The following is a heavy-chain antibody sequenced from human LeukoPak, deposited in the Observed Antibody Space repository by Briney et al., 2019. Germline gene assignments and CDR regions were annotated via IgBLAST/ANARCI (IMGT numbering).Heavy chain of an antibody. V-gene: IGHV3-21*01. CDR3: VRGDNRDY. CDR2: IGYTSTDK. Sequence: GGSLRLSCAASGFTFSYYEMSWVRQAPGKGLEWVSSIGYTSTDKYYVASVKGRFTISRDNAENSLYLQMNSLRAEDSAVYYCVRGDNRDYWGQGTLVTVSS. CDR1: GFTFSYYE. D-gene: IGHD1-14*01. J-gene: IGHJ4*02.